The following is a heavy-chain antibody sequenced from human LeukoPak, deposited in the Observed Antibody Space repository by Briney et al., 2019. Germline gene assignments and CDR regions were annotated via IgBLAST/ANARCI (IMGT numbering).Heavy chain of an antibody. D-gene: IGHD6-13*01. V-gene: IGHV4-61*01. CDR1: GGSISSGSYY. CDR2: IFYSGST. Sequence: SETLSLTCTVSGGSISSGSYYWSWIRQPPGKGLEWIGYIFYSGSTNYNPSLKSRVTISVDTSKNQFSLKLSSVTAADTAVYYCARVYYSNSYDYWYFDLWGRGTLVTVSS. CDR3: ARVYYSNSYDYWYFDL. J-gene: IGHJ2*01.